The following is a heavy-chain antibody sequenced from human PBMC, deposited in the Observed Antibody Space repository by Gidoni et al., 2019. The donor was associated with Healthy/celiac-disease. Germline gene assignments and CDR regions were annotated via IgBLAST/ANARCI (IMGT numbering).Heavy chain of an antibody. CDR1: GGSVSRGSYY. CDR2: IYYSGST. CDR3: ARGPTGIAAAGKRGFDY. D-gene: IGHD6-13*01. J-gene: IGHJ4*02. V-gene: IGHV4-61*01. Sequence: QVQLQESGPGLVKPSETLSLPCTVSGGSVSRGSYYWSCIRQPPGKGLEWIGYIYYSGSTNYKPSLKSRVTISVDTSKNQFSLKLSSVTAADTAVYYCARGPTGIAAAGKRGFDYWGQGTLVTVSS.